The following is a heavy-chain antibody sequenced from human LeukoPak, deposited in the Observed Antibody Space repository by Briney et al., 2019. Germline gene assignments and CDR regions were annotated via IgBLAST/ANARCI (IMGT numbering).Heavy chain of an antibody. J-gene: IGHJ4*02. CDR1: GGSISSGDYY. CDR3: ARYCSSTSCYYFDY. D-gene: IGHD2-2*01. CDR2: ISYSGST. Sequence: PSQTLSLTCTVSGGSISSGDYYWSWLRQPPGKGLDWIGYISYSGSTYYNPSLKGRVTISVDTSKNQFSLKLSSVTAADTAVYYCARYCSSTSCYYFDYWGQGTLVTVSS. V-gene: IGHV4-30-4*01.